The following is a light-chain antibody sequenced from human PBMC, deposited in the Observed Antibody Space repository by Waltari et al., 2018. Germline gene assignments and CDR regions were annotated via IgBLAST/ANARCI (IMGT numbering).Light chain of an antibody. CDR2: AAS. J-gene: IGKJ4*01. Sequence: DVQMSQSPSARSEGVGDLVTITCRASKSISTYLNWYQQKPGKASNLLIYAASSLQSGVPSRFSGSRSGTDFTLTISSLQPEDFATYNCQQSYSPLTFGGGTKVEIK. CDR3: QQSYSPLT. CDR1: KSISTY. V-gene: IGKV1-39*01.